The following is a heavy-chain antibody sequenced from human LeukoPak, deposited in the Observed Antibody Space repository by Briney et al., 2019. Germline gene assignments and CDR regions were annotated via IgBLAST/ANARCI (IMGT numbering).Heavy chain of an antibody. CDR3: ARQSGQSKNFDY. Sequence: SQTLSLTCTVSGGSISSGSYYWSWIRQPAGKGLVWIGYIYYSGSTNYNPSLKSRVAISVDTSKNQFSLQLSSVTAADTAVYYCARQSGQSKNFDYWGQGTLVTVSS. V-gene: IGHV4-61*10. J-gene: IGHJ4*02. CDR1: GGSISSGSYY. CDR2: IYYSGST. D-gene: IGHD3-10*01.